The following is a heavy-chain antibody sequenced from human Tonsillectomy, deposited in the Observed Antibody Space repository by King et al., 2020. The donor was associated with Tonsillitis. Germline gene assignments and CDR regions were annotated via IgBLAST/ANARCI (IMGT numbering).Heavy chain of an antibody. V-gene: IGHV4-34*01. CDR3: ARGRESGSDASLLL. Sequence: HVQLQQWGAGLLKPSETLSLTCAVYGGSFSGYYWSLIRQPPGKGLEWIGEINNSGINKYNPSLKSRVTITVETYKNQFSLKLSTVTAADTSVYYCARGRESGSDASLLLWGQGTLVTVSS. J-gene: IGHJ4*02. CDR1: GGSFSGYY. D-gene: IGHD5-12*01. CDR2: INNSGIN.